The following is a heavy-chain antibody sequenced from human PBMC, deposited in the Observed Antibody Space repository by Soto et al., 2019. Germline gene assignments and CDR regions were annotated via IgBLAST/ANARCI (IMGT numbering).Heavy chain of an antibody. CDR2: INHSGST. V-gene: IGHV4-34*01. J-gene: IGHJ4*02. D-gene: IGHD5-18*01. CDR1: GGSSSGYY. Sequence: PSETLSLTCAVYGGSSSGYYWSWIRQPPGKGLEWIGEINHSGSTNYNPSLKSRVTISVDTSKNQFSLKLSSVTAADTAVYYCARGKSQLWLNTEYYSWSQGTLLPVSS. CDR3: ARGKSQLWLNTEYYS.